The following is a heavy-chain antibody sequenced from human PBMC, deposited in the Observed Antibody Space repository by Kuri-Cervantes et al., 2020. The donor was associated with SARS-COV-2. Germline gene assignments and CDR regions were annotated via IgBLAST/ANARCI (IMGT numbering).Heavy chain of an antibody. J-gene: IGHJ4*02. CDR1: GFTFTSFA. Sequence: GESLKISCAASGFTFTSFAMNWVRQAPGKGLEWVSTITHTGATTYYADSVKGRFTISRDNSKNTLYLQMNSLRAEDTAVYYCARGYPPMVRGVIIKGIGYWGQGTLVTVSS. CDR2: ITHTGATT. CDR3: ARGYPPMVRGVIIKGIGY. D-gene: IGHD3-10*01. V-gene: IGHV3-23*01.